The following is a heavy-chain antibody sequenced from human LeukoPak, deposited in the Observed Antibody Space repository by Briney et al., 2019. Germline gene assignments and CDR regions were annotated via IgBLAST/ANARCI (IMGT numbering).Heavy chain of an antibody. D-gene: IGHD2-15*01. V-gene: IGHV4-39*07. J-gene: IGHJ6*03. CDR2: IYYSGST. CDR1: GGSINSGTHY. CDR3: ARALGVAHGDYYMDV. Sequence: SSETLSLTCTVSGGSINSGTHYWGWIRQPPGKGLEWIGSIYYSGSTYYNPSLKSRVTISVDTSKNQFSLKLSSVTAADTAVYYCARALGVAHGDYYMDVWGKGTTVTVSS.